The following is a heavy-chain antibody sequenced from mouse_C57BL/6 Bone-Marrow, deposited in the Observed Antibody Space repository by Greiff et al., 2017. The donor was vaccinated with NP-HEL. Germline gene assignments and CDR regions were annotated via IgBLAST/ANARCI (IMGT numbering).Heavy chain of an antibody. J-gene: IGHJ1*03. CDR3: ARERGRCPPDDFDV. D-gene: IGHD2-3*01. CDR1: GYTFTSYW. Sequence: VQLQQPGAELVKPGASVKLSCKASGYTFTSYWMHWVKQRPGQGLEWIGMIHPNSGSTNYNEKFKSKATMTVDKSSSTAYMQLSSLTSEDSAVYYGARERGRCPPDDFDVWGTGTTVTVSS. CDR2: IHPNSGST. V-gene: IGHV1-64*01.